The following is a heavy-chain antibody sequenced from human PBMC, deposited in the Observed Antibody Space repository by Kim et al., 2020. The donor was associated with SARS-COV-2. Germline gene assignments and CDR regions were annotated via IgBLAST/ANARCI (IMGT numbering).Heavy chain of an antibody. CDR3: ARARSGSYLSDFDY. Sequence: ADPVKGRFTISRDNSKNPLYLQMNSLRAEDTAVYYCARARSGSYLSDFDYWGQGTLVTVSS. V-gene: IGHV3-30*01. J-gene: IGHJ4*02. D-gene: IGHD3-10*01.